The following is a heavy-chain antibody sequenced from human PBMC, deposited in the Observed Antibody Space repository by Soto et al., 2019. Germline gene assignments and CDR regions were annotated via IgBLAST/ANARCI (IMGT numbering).Heavy chain of an antibody. V-gene: IGHV1-18*01. CDR2: ISAYNGNT. Sequence: QVQLVQSGAEVKKPGASVKVSCKASGSTFTSYGISWVRQAPGQGLEWMGWISAYNGNTNYAQKLQGRVTMTTDTSTSTAYMELRSLRSDDTAVYYCALITMVRGVIPGGVNYWGQGTLVTVSS. CDR1: GSTFTSYG. J-gene: IGHJ4*02. CDR3: ALITMVRGVIPGGVNY. D-gene: IGHD3-10*01.